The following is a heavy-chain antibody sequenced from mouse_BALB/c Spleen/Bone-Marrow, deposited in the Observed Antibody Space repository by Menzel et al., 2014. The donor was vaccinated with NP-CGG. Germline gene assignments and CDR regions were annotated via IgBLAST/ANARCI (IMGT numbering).Heavy chain of an antibody. V-gene: IGHV1S81*02. CDR2: INPSNGGT. CDR1: GYTFTSYY. D-gene: IGHD2-1*01. Sequence: QSGAELVKPGASVKLSCKASGYTFTSYYMYWVKQRPGQGLEWIGEINPSNGGTNFNEKFKSKATLTVDKSSGTAYMQLSSLTSEDSAVYYCAKDGNPFDFWGQGTTLTVSS. J-gene: IGHJ2*01. CDR3: AKDGNPFDF.